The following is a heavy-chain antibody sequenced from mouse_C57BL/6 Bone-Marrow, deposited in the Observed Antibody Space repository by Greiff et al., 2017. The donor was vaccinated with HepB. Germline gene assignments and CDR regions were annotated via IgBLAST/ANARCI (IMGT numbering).Heavy chain of an antibody. J-gene: IGHJ4*01. Sequence: DVHLVESGPELVKPGASVKIPCKASGYTFTDYNMDWVKQSHGKSLEWIGDINPNNGGTIYNQKFKGKATLTVDKSSSTAYMELRSLTSEDTAVYYCAILDGSSWGYAMDYWGQGTSVTVSS. CDR2: INPNNGGT. CDR1: GYTFTDYN. CDR3: AILDGSSWGYAMDY. D-gene: IGHD1-1*01. V-gene: IGHV1-18*01.